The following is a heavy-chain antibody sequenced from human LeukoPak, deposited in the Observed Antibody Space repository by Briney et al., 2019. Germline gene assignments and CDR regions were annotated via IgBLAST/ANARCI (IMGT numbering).Heavy chain of an antibody. CDR2: ISGSGGST. Sequence: PGGSLRLSCAASGFTFSSYAMSWVRQAPGKGLEWVSAISGSGGSTYCADSVKGRFTISRDNSKNTLYLQMNSLRAEDTAVYYCARDGTAAGLYFDLWGQGTLVTVSS. D-gene: IGHD6-13*01. V-gene: IGHV3-23*01. CDR3: ARDGTAAGLYFDL. J-gene: IGHJ4*01. CDR1: GFTFSSYA.